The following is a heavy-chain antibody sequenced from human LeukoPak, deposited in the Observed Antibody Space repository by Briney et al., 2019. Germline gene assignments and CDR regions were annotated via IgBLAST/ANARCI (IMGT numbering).Heavy chain of an antibody. D-gene: IGHD2-2*01. CDR3: ARAPGGYCNSTSCYVWFDP. Sequence: KPGGSLRLSCAASGFTFSSYSMNWVRQAPGKGLEWVSSISSSSSYVYYADSVKGRFTISRDNAKNSLYLQMNSLRAEDTAVYYCARAPGGYCNSTSCYVWFDPWGQGTLVTVSS. CDR1: GFTFSSYS. J-gene: IGHJ5*02. CDR2: ISSSSSYV. V-gene: IGHV3-21*01.